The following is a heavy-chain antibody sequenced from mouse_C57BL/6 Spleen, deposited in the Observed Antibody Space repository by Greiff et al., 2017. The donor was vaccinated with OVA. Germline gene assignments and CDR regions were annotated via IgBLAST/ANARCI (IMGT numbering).Heavy chain of an antibody. V-gene: IGHV1-54*01. CDR3: AREGLYNYPDY. J-gene: IGHJ2*01. CDR2: INPGSGGT. D-gene: IGHD2-12*01. Sequence: QVQLQQSGAELVRPGTSVKVSCKASGYAFTNYLIEWVKQRPGQGLEWIGVINPGSGGTNYNEKFKGKATLTADKSSSTAYMQLSSLTSEDSAVYFCAREGLYNYPDYWGQGTTLTVSS. CDR1: GYAFTNYL.